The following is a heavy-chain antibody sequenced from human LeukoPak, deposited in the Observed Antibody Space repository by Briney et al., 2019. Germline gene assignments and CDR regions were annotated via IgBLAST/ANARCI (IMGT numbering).Heavy chain of an antibody. CDR2: ISGSRGST. CDR3: VKEISDYYGMDV. D-gene: IGHD2/OR15-2a*01. Sequence: SXXXSCAASXXXXXXXXMSXVXQXPXXXXXXXXAISGSRGSTYYADSVKGRFTIFRDNSKNTLYLQMNSLRAEDTAVYYCVKEISDYYGMDVWGQGTTVTVSS. V-gene: IGHV3-23*01. CDR1: XXXXXXXX. J-gene: IGHJ6*02.